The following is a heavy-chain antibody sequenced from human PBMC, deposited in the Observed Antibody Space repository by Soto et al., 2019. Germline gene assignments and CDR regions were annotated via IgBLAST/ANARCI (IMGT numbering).Heavy chain of an antibody. Sequence: QTLSLTCAISGDSVSSNSASWNWIRQSPSRGLEWLGRTYYRSKWYNDYAVSVKSRITINPDTSKNQFSLQLNSVTPEDTAVYYCARDSAPGTGTIFDYWGHGTLVTVSS. J-gene: IGHJ4*01. V-gene: IGHV6-1*01. CDR1: GDSVSSNSAS. CDR3: ARDSAPGTGTIFDY. D-gene: IGHD1-7*01. CDR2: TYYRSKWYN.